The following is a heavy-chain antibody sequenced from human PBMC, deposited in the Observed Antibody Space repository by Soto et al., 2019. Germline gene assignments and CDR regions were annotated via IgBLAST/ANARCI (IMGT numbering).Heavy chain of an antibody. CDR3: ARAIGSRRSYGMDV. CDR1: GFTFSSYG. J-gene: IGHJ6*02. CDR2: IWYDGSNK. V-gene: IGHV3-33*01. Sequence: GGSLRLSCAASGFTFSSYGMHWVRQAPGKGLEWVAVIWYDGSNKYYADSVKGRFTISRDNSKNTLYLQMNSLRAEDTAVYYCARAIGSRRSYGMDVWGQGTTVTVSS. D-gene: IGHD1-26*01.